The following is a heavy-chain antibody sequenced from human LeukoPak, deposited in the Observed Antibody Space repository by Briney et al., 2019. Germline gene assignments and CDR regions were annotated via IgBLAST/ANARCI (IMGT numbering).Heavy chain of an antibody. J-gene: IGHJ5*02. CDR2: IYTSGST. CDR1: GGSITSYY. CDR3: ASGGNSWNNGFDP. Sequence: AETLSLTCTVSGGSITSYYWNWLRQPAGKGLEWIGRIYTSGSTTYNPSLKTRVSISVDKSKNQFSLNLSSVTAADTAVYYCASGGNSWNNGFDPWGQGTMVTVSS. D-gene: IGHD6-13*01. V-gene: IGHV4-4*07.